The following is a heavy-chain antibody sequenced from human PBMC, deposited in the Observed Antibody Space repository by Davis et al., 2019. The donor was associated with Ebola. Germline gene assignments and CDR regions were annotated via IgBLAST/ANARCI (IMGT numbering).Heavy chain of an antibody. Sequence: SLKISCAASGFTFDSYAMHWVRQAPGKGMERVSGISWNSVTIDYADSVKGRFTISRDNAKNSLYLQMNSLRAEDTALYYCAKDTVGYVEMATMGFDYWGQGSLVTVSS. J-gene: IGHJ4*02. V-gene: IGHV3-9*01. D-gene: IGHD5-24*01. CDR3: AKDTVGYVEMATMGFDY. CDR1: GFTFDSYA. CDR2: ISWNSVTI.